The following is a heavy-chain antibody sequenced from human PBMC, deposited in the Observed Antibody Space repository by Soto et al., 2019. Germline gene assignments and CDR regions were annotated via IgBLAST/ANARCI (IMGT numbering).Heavy chain of an antibody. CDR3: ARSYWYFDL. CDR2: ISYDGSNK. V-gene: IGHV3-30-3*01. J-gene: IGHJ2*01. CDR1: GFTFSSYA. Sequence: VQLVESGGGVVQPGRSLRLSCAASGFTFSSYAMHWVRQAPGKGLEWVAVISYDGSNKYYADSVKGRFTISRDNSKNTLYLQMNSLRAEDTAVYYCARSYWYFDLWVRGTLVTVSS.